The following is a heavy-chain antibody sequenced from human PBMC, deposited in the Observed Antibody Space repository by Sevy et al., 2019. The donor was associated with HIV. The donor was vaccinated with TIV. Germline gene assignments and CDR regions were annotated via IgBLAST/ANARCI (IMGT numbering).Heavy chain of an antibody. Sequence: GGSLRLSCTGSGFTFDDHAMHWVRQAPGKGLEWVSGISWNSGRIGYADSVKGRFTISRDNAKNSLYLQMNSLRPEDTALYYCAKEAHLRTYSSSELNYWGQRTLVTVSS. D-gene: IGHD6-13*01. J-gene: IGHJ4*02. CDR2: ISWNSGRI. CDR3: AKEAHLRTYSSSELNY. V-gene: IGHV3-9*01. CDR1: GFTFDDHA.